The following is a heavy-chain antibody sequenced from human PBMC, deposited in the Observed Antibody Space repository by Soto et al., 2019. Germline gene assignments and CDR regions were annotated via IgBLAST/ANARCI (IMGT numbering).Heavy chain of an antibody. V-gene: IGHV3-23*01. CDR2: ISGSGGIT. CDR1: GFTFSSYA. CDR3: ARAAHYDFWSGYYYMDV. Sequence: EVQLLESGGGLVQPGGSLRLSCATSGFTFSSYAMAWVRQAPGKGLEWVSAISGSGGITYHAASVKGRFSISRDNSRNMLYLQMNSLGAEATAVYYCARAAHYDFWSGYYYMDVWGIGTTVTVSS. D-gene: IGHD3-3*01. J-gene: IGHJ6*03.